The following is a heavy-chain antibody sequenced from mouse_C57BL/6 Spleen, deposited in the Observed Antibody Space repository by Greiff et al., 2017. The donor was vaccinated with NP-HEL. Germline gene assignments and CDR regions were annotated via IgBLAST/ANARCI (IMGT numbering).Heavy chain of an antibody. J-gene: IGHJ2*01. CDR3: ARDCDYDAVDY. V-gene: IGHV5-4*01. Sequence: EVHLVESGGGLVKPGGSLKLSCAASGFTFSSYAMSWVRQTPEKRLEWVATISDGGSYTYYPDNVKGRFTISRDNAENNLYLQMSHLKSEDTAMYYCARDCDYDAVDYWGQGTTLPVSS. D-gene: IGHD2-4*01. CDR1: GFTFSSYA. CDR2: ISDGGSYT.